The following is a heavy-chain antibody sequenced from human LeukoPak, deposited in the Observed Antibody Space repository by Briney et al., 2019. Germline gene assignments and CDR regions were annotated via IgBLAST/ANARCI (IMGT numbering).Heavy chain of an antibody. CDR3: ARDQDTAIPAYGMDV. CDR1: GFTFSSYA. J-gene: IGHJ6*02. V-gene: IGHV3-30-3*01. CDR2: ISYDGSNK. Sequence: ALRLSCAASGFTFSSYAMHWVRQAPGKGLEWVAVISYDGSNKYYADSVKGRFTISRDNSENTLYLQMNSLRAEDTAVYYCARDQDTAIPAYGMDVWGQGTTVSVSS. D-gene: IGHD5-18*01.